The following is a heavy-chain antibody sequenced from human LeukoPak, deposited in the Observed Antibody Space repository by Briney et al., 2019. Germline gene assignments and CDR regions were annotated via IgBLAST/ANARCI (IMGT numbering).Heavy chain of an antibody. CDR1: GFTFSSYG. D-gene: IGHD3-9*01. Sequence: RGSLRLSCAASGFTFSSYGMHWVRQAPGKGLEWVAVISYDGSNKYYADSVKGRFTISRDNSKNTLYLQMNSLRAEDTAVYYCAKDHGYFDWLGQPFDPWGQGTLVTVSS. V-gene: IGHV3-30*18. CDR3: AKDHGYFDWLGQPFDP. J-gene: IGHJ5*02. CDR2: ISYDGSNK.